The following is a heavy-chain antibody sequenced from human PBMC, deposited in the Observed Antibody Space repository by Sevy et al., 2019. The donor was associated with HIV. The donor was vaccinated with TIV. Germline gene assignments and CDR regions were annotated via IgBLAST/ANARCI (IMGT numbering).Heavy chain of an antibody. CDR3: ARGRLIVARERWFDP. J-gene: IGHJ5*02. D-gene: IGHD5-12*01. Sequence: SETLSLTCTVSGDSMSSGAYYWSWIRQHPGKGLEWIGYIYYTGSTYYNTSLKSRVVISLDTSKNQFSLKVSSVTAAETAVYYCARGRLIVARERWFDPWGQGIRVTVSS. CDR1: GDSMSSGAYY. CDR2: IYYTGST. V-gene: IGHV4-31*03.